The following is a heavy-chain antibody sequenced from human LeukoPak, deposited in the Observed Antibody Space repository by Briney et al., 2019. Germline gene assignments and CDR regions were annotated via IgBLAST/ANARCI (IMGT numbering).Heavy chain of an antibody. CDR1: GFTFSSYA. CDR2: ICSNDNNT. CDR3: AKGTSSSCYSAPNY. J-gene: IGHJ4*02. Sequence: GGSLRPSCAASGFTFSSYAMNWVRQAPGKGLEWVSAICSNDNNTYYANSVKGRFTISRDNSKNTLSLQLNSLRAEDTAVYYCAKGTSSSCYSAPNYWGQGTLVTVSS. V-gene: IGHV3-23*01. D-gene: IGHD2-15*01.